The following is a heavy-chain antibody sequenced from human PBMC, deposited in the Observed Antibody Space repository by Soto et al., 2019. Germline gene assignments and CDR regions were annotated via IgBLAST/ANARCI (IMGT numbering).Heavy chain of an antibody. CDR3: ARKDSGYADDMDV. Sequence: QVQLQESGPGLVKPSQTLSLTCTVSGGSISRGGYYWSWIRQHPGKGLEWIGYIYYSGGTYYNPSLKSRVTISVDTSENKFSLRLSSVTAADTAVYYCARKDSGYADDMDVWGKGTTVTVSS. V-gene: IGHV4-31*03. CDR1: GGSISRGGYY. CDR2: IYYSGGT. D-gene: IGHD5-12*01. J-gene: IGHJ6*03.